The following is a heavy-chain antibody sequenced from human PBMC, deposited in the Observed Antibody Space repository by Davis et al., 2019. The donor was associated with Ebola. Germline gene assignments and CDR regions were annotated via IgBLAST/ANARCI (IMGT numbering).Heavy chain of an antibody. J-gene: IGHJ4*02. CDR2: INAGNGNT. CDR1: GYTFTSYA. CDR3: AREPLGSGWSRSYDY. Sequence: ASVKVSCKASGYTFTSYAMHWVRQAPGQRLEWMGWINAGNGNTKYSQKFQGRVTITRDTSARTAYMELSSLRSEDTAVYYCAREPLGSGWSRSYDYWGQGTLVTVSS. D-gene: IGHD6-19*01. V-gene: IGHV1-3*01.